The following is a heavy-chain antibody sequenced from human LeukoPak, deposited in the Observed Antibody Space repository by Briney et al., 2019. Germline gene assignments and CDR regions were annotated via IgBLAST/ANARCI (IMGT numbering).Heavy chain of an antibody. J-gene: IGHJ3*02. CDR1: GYSFTSYW. V-gene: IGHV5-51*01. CDR3: ARSYYYDSSGYYPLDAFDI. CDR2: IYPGDSDT. D-gene: IGHD3-22*01. Sequence: GVSLKISCKGSGYSFTSYWIGWVRQMPGKGLEWMGIIYPGDSDTRYSPSFQGQVTISADKSISTAYLQWSSLKASDTAMYYCARSYYYDSSGYYPLDAFDIWGQGTMVTVSS.